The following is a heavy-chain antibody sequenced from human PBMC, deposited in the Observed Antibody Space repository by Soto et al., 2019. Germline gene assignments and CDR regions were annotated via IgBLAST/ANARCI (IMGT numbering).Heavy chain of an antibody. CDR3: ARDRRGYDGDRGKWFDA. Sequence: QVQLVQSGAEVKKPVSSVKVSCKASGGTFSSYAISWVRQAPGQGLEWMGGIIPIFGTANYAKKFQGRVTSAADEFTGTAYMGLSSLRSDDAAVYYCARDRRGYDGDRGKWFDAWGQGTLVTVSS. J-gene: IGHJ5*02. V-gene: IGHV1-69*01. CDR1: GGTFSSYA. CDR2: IIPIFGTA. D-gene: IGHD5-12*01.